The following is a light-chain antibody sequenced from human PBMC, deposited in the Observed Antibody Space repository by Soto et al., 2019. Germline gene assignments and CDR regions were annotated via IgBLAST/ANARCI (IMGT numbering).Light chain of an antibody. J-gene: IGKJ4*01. Sequence: EIVLIQSPATLSLSPGERATLSCRASQSVGSYLAWYQHKPGQAPRLLISDASNRATGIPARFSGSGSETDFTLTISGLEPEDSAVYYCQQRSNWPSLTFGGGTKVDIK. CDR3: QQRSNWPSLT. CDR2: DAS. V-gene: IGKV3-11*01. CDR1: QSVGSY.